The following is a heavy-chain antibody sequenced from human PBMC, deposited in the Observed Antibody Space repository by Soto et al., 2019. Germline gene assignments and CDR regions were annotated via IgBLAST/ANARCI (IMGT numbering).Heavy chain of an antibody. CDR3: ARDPPYCTSTSCPLHY. CDR1: GYTFTGYY. J-gene: IGHJ4*02. D-gene: IGHD2-2*01. V-gene: IGHV1-2*02. CDR2: INPNSGGT. Sequence: QVQLVQSGAEVKKPGASGKVSCKASGYTFTGYYMHWVRQAPGQGLEWMGWINPNSGGTNYAQKFQGRVTMTRDTSISTAYMELSRLRSDDTAVYYCARDPPYCTSTSCPLHYWGQGTLVTVSS.